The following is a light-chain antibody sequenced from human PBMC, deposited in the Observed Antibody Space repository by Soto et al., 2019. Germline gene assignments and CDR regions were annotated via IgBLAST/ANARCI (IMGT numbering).Light chain of an antibody. CDR2: DAS. V-gene: IGKV3-11*01. Sequence: PGDRATLSCRARQSVGSYLGWYQQRPGQAPRLLIYDASNRTTGIPARFSGSGSGTDFTLTISSLEPEDFAVYYFQQRSDWPSTFGGGTKVEIK. CDR1: QSVGSY. J-gene: IGKJ4*01. CDR3: QQRSDWPST.